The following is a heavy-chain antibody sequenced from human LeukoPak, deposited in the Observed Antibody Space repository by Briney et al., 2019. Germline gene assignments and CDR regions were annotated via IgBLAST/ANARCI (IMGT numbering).Heavy chain of an antibody. D-gene: IGHD6-19*01. CDR2: ISGSGGST. CDR1: GLTFSSYA. Sequence: GGSLRLSCAASGLTFSSYAMSWVRQAPGKGLEWVSAISGSGGSTYYADSVKGRFTISRHNSKNTLYLQMNSLRVEDTAVYYCARGGTPGYSSGRIDYWGQGTLVTVSS. J-gene: IGHJ4*02. CDR3: ARGGTPGYSSGRIDY. V-gene: IGHV3-23*01.